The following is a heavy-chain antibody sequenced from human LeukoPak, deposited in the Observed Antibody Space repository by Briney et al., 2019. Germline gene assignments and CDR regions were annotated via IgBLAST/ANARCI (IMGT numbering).Heavy chain of an antibody. V-gene: IGHV4-59*01. CDR2: IYYSGST. CDR3: ARDGKGYSYGRYFDL. D-gene: IGHD5-18*01. Sequence: SETLSLTCTVSGGSISSYYWSWIRQPPGKGLEWIGYIYYSGSTNYNPSLKSRVTISVDTSKNQFSLKLSSVTAADTAVYYCARDGKGYSYGRYFDLWGRGTLVTVSS. J-gene: IGHJ2*01. CDR1: GGSISSYY.